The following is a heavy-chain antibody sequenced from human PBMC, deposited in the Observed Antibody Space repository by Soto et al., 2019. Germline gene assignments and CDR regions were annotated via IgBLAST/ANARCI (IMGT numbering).Heavy chain of an antibody. V-gene: IGHV4-59*08. Sequence: SETLSLTCTVSGGSISSYYWSWIRQPPGKGLEWIGNIYYSGSTNYNPSLKSRVTISVDTSKNQFSLKLSSVTAADTALYYCARLRFLEWYDAFDIWGQGTMVTVSS. D-gene: IGHD3-3*01. CDR3: ARLRFLEWYDAFDI. CDR1: GGSISSYY. J-gene: IGHJ3*02. CDR2: IYYSGST.